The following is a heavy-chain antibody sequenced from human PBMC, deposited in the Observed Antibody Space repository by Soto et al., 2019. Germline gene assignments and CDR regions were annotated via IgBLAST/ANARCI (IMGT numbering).Heavy chain of an antibody. CDR3: ARDLSSSLDFDY. CDR1: GGSVSSGSYY. Sequence: SETLSLTCTVSGGSVSSGSYYWSWIRQPPGKGLEWIGYIYYSGSTNYNPSLKSRVTISVDTSKNQFSLKLSSVTAADTAVYYCARDLSSSLDFDYWGQGTQVTVSS. CDR2: IYYSGST. D-gene: IGHD6-13*01. V-gene: IGHV4-61*01. J-gene: IGHJ4*02.